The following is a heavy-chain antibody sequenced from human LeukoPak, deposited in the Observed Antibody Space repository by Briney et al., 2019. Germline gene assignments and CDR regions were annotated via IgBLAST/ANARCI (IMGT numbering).Heavy chain of an antibody. CDR3: ARVASTPYYYYMDV. V-gene: IGHV4-30-4*07. J-gene: IGHJ6*03. D-gene: IGHD2-2*01. CDR1: GGSISSGGYS. CDR2: IFYSGST. Sequence: SGTLSLTCAVSGGSISSGGYSWTWMRQSPGNGLEWIGYIFYSGSTHYNPSLKSRVTISVDTSKNQFSMKMTSVTAADTAMYYCARVASTPYYYYMDVWGKGTTVTVSS.